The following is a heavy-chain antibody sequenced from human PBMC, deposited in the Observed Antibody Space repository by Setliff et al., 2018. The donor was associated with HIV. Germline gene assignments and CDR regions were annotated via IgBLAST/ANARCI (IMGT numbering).Heavy chain of an antibody. CDR1: GDSISSANYF. J-gene: IGHJ4*02. CDR2: IYTTGRT. D-gene: IGHD1-26*01. CDR3: AAATTLDY. V-gene: IGHV4-61*09. Sequence: SETLSLTCTVSGDSISSANYFWNWIRQPAGKGLEWIGHIYTTGRTNYNPSLKSRVTISLDTSKNQSFLRLSSVTAADTAVYYCAAATTLDYWGQGTLVTVSS.